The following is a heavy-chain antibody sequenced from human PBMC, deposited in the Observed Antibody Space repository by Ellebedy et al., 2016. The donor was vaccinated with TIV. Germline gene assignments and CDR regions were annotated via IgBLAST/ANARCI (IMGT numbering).Heavy chain of an antibody. CDR1: GYTFTNYN. CDR3: ARSLEWLPGDY. J-gene: IGHJ4*02. CDR2: INPSGGST. Sequence: AASVKVSCKPSGYTFTNYNMHWVRQAPGQGLEWMGMINPSGGSTTYALKFRGRVTMTKDTSTSTPNMELSSLRFEDTAVYYCARSLEWLPGDYWGQGTLVTVSS. V-gene: IGHV1-46*01. D-gene: IGHD3-3*01.